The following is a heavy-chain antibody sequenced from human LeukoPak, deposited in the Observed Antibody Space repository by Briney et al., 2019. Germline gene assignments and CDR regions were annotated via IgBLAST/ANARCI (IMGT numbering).Heavy chain of an antibody. V-gene: IGHV4-38-2*01. J-gene: IGHJ4*02. Sequence: PSETLSLTCAVSGYSISSGYYWGCIRQPPGKGLEWIGSIYQSGSTYYNPSLKSRVTISVDSSKNQFSLKLSSVTAADAAVYYCAGHFSFYSSSSGHFDYWGQGTLVTVSS. CDR2: IYQSGST. D-gene: IGHD6-6*01. CDR1: GYSISSGYY. CDR3: AGHFSFYSSSSGHFDY.